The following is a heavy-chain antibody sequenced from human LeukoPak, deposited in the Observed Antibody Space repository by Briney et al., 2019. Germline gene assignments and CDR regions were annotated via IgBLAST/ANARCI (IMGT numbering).Heavy chain of an antibody. CDR3: ARGDNYDSSGYYR. CDR1: GYTFTSYY. J-gene: IGHJ4*02. Sequence: ASVKVTCKASGYTFTSYYMHWVRQAPGQGLEWMGGIIPIFGTANYAQKFQGRVTITADESTSTAYMELSSLRSEDTAVYYCARGDNYDSSGYYRWGQGTLVTVSS. CDR2: IIPIFGTA. V-gene: IGHV1-69*13. D-gene: IGHD3-22*01.